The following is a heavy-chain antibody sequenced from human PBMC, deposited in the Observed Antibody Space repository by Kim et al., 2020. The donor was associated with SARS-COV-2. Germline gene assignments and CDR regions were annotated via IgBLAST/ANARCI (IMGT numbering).Heavy chain of an antibody. CDR1: GFTVSRNY. CDR3: AKTRRDGNNFAGFDI. V-gene: IGHV3-53*01. Sequence: GESLRLSCAATGFTVSRNYMSWVRQAPGKGLEWVSIIYSDGAAYYADPVKGRFTISRDNSKNTLYLEMNSLGAEDTAKYYCAKTRRDGNNFAGFDIWGQGTLVPVSS. CDR2: IYSDGAA. J-gene: IGHJ3*02. D-gene: IGHD3-9*01.